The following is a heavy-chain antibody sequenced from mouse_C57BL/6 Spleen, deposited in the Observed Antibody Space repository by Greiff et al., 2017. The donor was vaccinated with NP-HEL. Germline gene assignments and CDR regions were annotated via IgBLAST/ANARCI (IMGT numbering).Heavy chain of an antibody. Sequence: VQLQQPGAELVKPGASVKLSCKASGYTFTSYWMHWVKQRPGQGLEWIGMIHPNSGSTNYNEKFKSKATLTVDKSSSTAYMQLSSLTSEDSAVYYCARGGIYYGSNYFDYWGKGTTLTVSS. CDR3: ARGGIYYGSNYFDY. V-gene: IGHV1-64*01. J-gene: IGHJ2*01. CDR1: GYTFTSYW. D-gene: IGHD1-1*01. CDR2: IHPNSGST.